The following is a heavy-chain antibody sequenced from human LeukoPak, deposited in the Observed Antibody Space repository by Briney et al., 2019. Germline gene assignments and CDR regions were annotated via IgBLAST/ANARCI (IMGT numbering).Heavy chain of an antibody. D-gene: IGHD6-19*01. CDR1: GYTFTSYD. CDR2: MNPNSGNT. Sequence: ASVKVSCKASGYTFTSYDINWVRQATGQGLEWMGWMNPNSGNTGYAQKFQGRVTITRNTSISTAYMELSSLRSEDTAGYYCARAQGSSGWYGESAFDIWGQGTMVTVSS. CDR3: ARAQGSSGWYGESAFDI. V-gene: IGHV1-8*03. J-gene: IGHJ3*02.